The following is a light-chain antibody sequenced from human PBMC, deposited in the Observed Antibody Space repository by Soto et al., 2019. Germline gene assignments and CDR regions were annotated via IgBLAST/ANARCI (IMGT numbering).Light chain of an antibody. J-gene: IGKJ1*01. CDR1: QSISNW. CDR2: DAS. CDR3: QHYSSYSFPWT. Sequence: DIQMTQSPSTVSASVGDRVSITWRASQSISNWLAWYQQKPGKAPKVLIYDASSLESGVPSRFSGSGSGTEFTLTINSLQPDDFATYYCQHYSSYSFPWTFXQGTKV. V-gene: IGKV1-5*01.